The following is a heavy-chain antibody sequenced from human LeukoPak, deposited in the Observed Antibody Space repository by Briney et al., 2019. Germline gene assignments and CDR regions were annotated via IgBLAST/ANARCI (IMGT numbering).Heavy chain of an antibody. D-gene: IGHD2-15*01. J-gene: IGHJ4*02. V-gene: IGHV3-23*01. Sequence: GGSLRLSCAASGFTFTNAWMNWVRQAPGKGLEWVSAISNNGGYTYYADSVQGRFTISRDNSKSTLCLQMNSLRAEDTAVYYCAKQLGYCSDGSCYFPYWGQGTLVTVSS. CDR2: ISNNGGYT. CDR3: AKQLGYCSDGSCYFPY. CDR1: GFTFTNAW.